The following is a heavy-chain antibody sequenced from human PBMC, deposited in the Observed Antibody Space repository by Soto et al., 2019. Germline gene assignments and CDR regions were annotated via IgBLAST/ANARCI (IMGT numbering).Heavy chain of an antibody. D-gene: IGHD2-2*01. J-gene: IGHJ4*02. Sequence: QVHLVESGGGVVQPGRSLRLSCAASGFTFSSYGMHWVRQAPGKGLEWVAVIWSGGSNENYADSVKGRVTISRDNSKNMLYLQMNSLRAEGTAVYYCVRGSGTSYFDYWGPGSLVPVSS. CDR3: VRGSGTSYFDY. CDR2: IWSGGSNE. CDR1: GFTFSSYG. V-gene: IGHV3-33*01.